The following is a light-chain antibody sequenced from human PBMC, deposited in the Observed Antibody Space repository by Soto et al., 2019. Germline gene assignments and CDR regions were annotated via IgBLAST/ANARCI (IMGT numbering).Light chain of an antibody. Sequence: DIHVTQSPSTLSASVLDIVTITFLASQPISTWLAWYQEKPGKAPKLLIYDASSLEGGVPSRFSGSGSGTEFALTISSLQPEDFATYYCQQRNSYPIAFGQGTRLEIK. J-gene: IGKJ5*01. CDR3: QQRNSYPIA. CDR2: DAS. V-gene: IGKV1-5*01. CDR1: QPISTW.